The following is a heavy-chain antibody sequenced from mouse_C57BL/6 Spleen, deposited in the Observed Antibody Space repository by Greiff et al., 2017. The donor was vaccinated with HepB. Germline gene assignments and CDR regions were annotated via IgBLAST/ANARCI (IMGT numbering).Heavy chain of an antibody. D-gene: IGHD1-1*01. CDR3: TREGLITTVVASPHFDY. J-gene: IGHJ2*01. Sequence: QVQLQQSGAELVRPGASVTLSCKASGYTFTDYEMHWVKQTPVHGLEWIGAIDPETGGTAYNQKFKGKAILTADKSSSTAYMELRSLTSEDSAVYYCTREGLITTVVASPHFDYWGQGTTLTVSS. V-gene: IGHV1-15*01. CDR1: GYTFTDYE. CDR2: IDPETGGT.